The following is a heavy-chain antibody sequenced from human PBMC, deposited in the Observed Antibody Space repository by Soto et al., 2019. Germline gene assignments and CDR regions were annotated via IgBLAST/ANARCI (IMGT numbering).Heavy chain of an antibody. CDR2: VSAYNGNT. Sequence: QVQLVQSGGEVKKPGASVKVSCKASGYTFTSYGISWVRQAPGQGLEGMGWVSAYNGNTDYAQKFHDRVTMTTDTSTSTAYMELRSLTSDDTAVYFCARDRASSDIWGQGTMVTVYS. J-gene: IGHJ3*02. V-gene: IGHV1-18*01. CDR3: ARDRASSDI. CDR1: GYTFTSYG.